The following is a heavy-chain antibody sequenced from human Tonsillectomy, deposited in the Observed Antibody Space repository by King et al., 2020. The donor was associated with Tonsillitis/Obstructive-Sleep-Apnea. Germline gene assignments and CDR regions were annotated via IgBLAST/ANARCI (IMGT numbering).Heavy chain of an antibody. J-gene: IGHJ4*02. CDR1: GGTFSSYA. D-gene: IGHD3-10*01. CDR3: ARGYYYGSGSYLYYFDY. V-gene: IGHV1-69*01. CDR2: IIPIFGTA. Sequence: QLVQSGAEVKKPGSSVKVSCKASGGTFSSYAISWVRQAPGQGLEWMGGIIPIFGTANYAQKFQGRVTITADESTSTAYMELSSLRSEATAVYYCARGYYYGSGSYLYYFDYWGQGTLVTVSS.